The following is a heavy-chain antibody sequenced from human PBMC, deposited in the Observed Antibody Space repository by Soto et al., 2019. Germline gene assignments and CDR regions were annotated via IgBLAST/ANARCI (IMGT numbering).Heavy chain of an antibody. CDR2: IIPIFGTA. CDR3: ARGRASGSYYLLDY. Sequence: SVKVSCKASGGTFSSYAISWVRQAPGQGLEWMGGIIPIFGTANYAQKFQGRVTMTRDTAIRTAYMEVSRLRSDDTAVYYCARGRASGSYYLLDYWGQGTLVTVSS. CDR1: GGTFSSYA. V-gene: IGHV1-69*05. J-gene: IGHJ4*02. D-gene: IGHD3-10*01.